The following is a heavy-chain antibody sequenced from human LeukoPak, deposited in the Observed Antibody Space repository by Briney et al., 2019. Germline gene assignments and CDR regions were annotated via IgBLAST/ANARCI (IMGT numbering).Heavy chain of an antibody. D-gene: IGHD4-17*01. CDR2: IWYDGSNK. V-gene: IGHV3-33*01. Sequence: GGSLRLSCAASGFTFSSYGMHWVRQAPGKWLEWVAVIWYDGSNKYYADSVKGRFTISRDNSKNTLYLQMNSLRAEDTAVYYCARDSVNMTTGDYWGQGTLVTVSS. CDR3: ARDSVNMTTGDY. J-gene: IGHJ4*02. CDR1: GFTFSSYG.